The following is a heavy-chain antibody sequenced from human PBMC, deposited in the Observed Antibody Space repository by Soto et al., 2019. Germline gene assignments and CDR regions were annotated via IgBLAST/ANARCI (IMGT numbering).Heavy chain of an antibody. V-gene: IGHV1-2*02. CDR2: LKPDNGGT. J-gene: IGHJ6*02. CDR3: PRDLCPLGSGSPCPTFGMDL. D-gene: IGHD3-10*01. Sequence: QVQLVQSGAEVKPPGASVKVSCKASGYTFTGHYMHWVRQVSGRRLEFLGWLKPDNGGTYYAPKFQGRVTFTRDTSKTTAYMEMSGLQSDDTAVYFCPRDLCPLGSGSPCPTFGMDLWGQGTTVAVSS. CDR1: GYTFTGHY.